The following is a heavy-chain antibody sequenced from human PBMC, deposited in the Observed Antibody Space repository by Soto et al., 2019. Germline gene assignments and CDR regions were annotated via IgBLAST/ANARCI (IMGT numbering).Heavy chain of an antibody. CDR2: INPNSGGT. Sequence: ASVKVSCKASGYTFTGYYMHWLRQAPGQGLEWMGWINPNSGGTKYAQKYQGRVTMTNDTSISTAYMELSRLGSDDTAVYYCARGDFDSSANYYAGWFDPWGQGTLVTVSS. V-gene: IGHV1-2*02. D-gene: IGHD3-22*01. CDR3: ARGDFDSSANYYAGWFDP. CDR1: GYTFTGYY. J-gene: IGHJ5*02.